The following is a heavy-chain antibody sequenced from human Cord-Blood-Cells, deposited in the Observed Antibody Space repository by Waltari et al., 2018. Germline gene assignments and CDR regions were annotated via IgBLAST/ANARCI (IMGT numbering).Heavy chain of an antibody. D-gene: IGHD2-21*02. Sequence: EVQLVESGGGLVKPGVSLRLSCAASGFTFSSYWMLWVRQAPGKGLEWVANIKQDGSEKYYVDSVKGRFTISRDNAKNSLYLQMNSLRAEDTAVYYCARDVTPNWYFDLWGRGTLVTVSS. CDR1: GFTFSSYW. CDR2: IKQDGSEK. J-gene: IGHJ2*01. CDR3: ARDVTPNWYFDL. V-gene: IGHV3-7*01.